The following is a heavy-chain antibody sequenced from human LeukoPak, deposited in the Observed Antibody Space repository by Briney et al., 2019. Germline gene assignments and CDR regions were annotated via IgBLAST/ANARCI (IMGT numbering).Heavy chain of an antibody. J-gene: IGHJ4*02. V-gene: IGHV3-30*03. Sequence: PGGSLRLSCAASGFTFSSYGMHWVRQAPGKGLEWVAVISYDGSNKYYADSVKGRFTISRDNSKNTLYLQMDSLRAEDTAVYYCAGPSTESPGGYWGQGTLVTVSS. CDR2: ISYDGSNK. CDR3: AGPSTESPGGY. D-gene: IGHD2-8*02. CDR1: GFTFSSYG.